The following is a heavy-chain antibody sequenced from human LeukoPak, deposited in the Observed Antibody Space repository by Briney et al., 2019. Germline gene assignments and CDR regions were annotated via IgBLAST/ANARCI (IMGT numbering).Heavy chain of an antibody. D-gene: IGHD6-19*01. CDR1: GGSFSGYN. Sequence: KASETLSLTCAVYGGSFSGYNWTWIRQPPGKGLEWIGEINHSGSTDYNPSLKSRVTISVDTSKNQFSLKVSSVTAADTATYYCARETSLVGFASGLGFNYWGQGILVTVSS. CDR3: ARETSLVGFASGLGFNY. V-gene: IGHV4-34*01. CDR2: INHSGST. J-gene: IGHJ4*02.